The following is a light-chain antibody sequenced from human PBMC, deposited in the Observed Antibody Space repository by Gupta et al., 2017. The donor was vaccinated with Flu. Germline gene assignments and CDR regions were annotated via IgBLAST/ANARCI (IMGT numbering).Light chain of an antibody. CDR3: RQALEAPFT. J-gene: IGKJ3*01. Sequence: DIVMTQSPLSLPVTPGEPASISCRSSQSLLHSNGYNYLDWYLQKPGQSPQLLIYLGCNRASGVPDRFSGSGSGTDFTLKISRVEAEDVGVYYCRQALEAPFTFGHGTRVDMK. CDR1: QSLLHSNGYNY. CDR2: LGC. V-gene: IGKV2-28*01.